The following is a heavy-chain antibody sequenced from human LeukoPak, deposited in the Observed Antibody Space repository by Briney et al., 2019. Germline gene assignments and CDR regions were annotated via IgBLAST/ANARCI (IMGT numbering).Heavy chain of an antibody. D-gene: IGHD5-18*01. Sequence: GGSLRLSCAASGFTFSSYSMNWVRQAPGKGLEWVSSISSSSSYIYSADSVKGRFTISRDNARNSLYLQMNSLRAEDTAVYYCAVGRYSYGYIFDYWGQGTLVTVSS. J-gene: IGHJ4*02. CDR1: GFTFSSYS. CDR3: AVGRYSYGYIFDY. CDR2: ISSSSSYI. V-gene: IGHV3-21*01.